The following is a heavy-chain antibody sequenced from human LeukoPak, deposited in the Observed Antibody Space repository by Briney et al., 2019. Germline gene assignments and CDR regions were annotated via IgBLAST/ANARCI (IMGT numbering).Heavy chain of an antibody. CDR2: ISSSSSTI. V-gene: IGHV3-48*01. D-gene: IGHD3-10*01. J-gene: IGHJ5*02. Sequence: GGSLRLSCAASGFTFSSYSMNWVRQAPGKGLEWVSYISSSSSTIYYADSVKGRFTISRDNAKNSLYLQMNSLRAEDTAVYCCAKEGRGFGESPEGWFDPWGQGTLVTVSS. CDR1: GFTFSSYS. CDR3: AKEGRGFGESPEGWFDP.